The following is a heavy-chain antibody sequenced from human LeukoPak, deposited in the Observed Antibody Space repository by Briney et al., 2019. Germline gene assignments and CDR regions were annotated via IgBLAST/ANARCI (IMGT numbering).Heavy chain of an antibody. Sequence: PSETLSLTCTVSGGSISSSSYYWGWIRQPPGKGLEWIGSIYYSGSTYYNPSLKSRVTISVDTSKNQFSLKLSSVTAADTAVYYCARRNYYDSSGQDYWGQGTLVTVSS. J-gene: IGHJ4*02. CDR1: GGSISSSSYY. D-gene: IGHD3-22*01. V-gene: IGHV4-39*01. CDR2: IYYSGST. CDR3: ARRNYYDSSGQDY.